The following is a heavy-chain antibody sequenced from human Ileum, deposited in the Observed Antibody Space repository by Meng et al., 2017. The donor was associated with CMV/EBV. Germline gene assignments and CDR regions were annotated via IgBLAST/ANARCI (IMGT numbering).Heavy chain of an antibody. V-gene: IGHV3-20*04. CDR3: VRDTSPGGADY. CDR1: GFTFNSYW. D-gene: IGHD3-10*01. J-gene: IGHJ4*02. Sequence: GGSLRLSCGAPGFTFNSYWMRWVRQAPGKGLEWVSGIYGNDGKIGYADSVKGRFTISRDKAKDTLYLQMNSLRSEDTAFYFCVRDTSPGGADYWGQGTLVTVSS. CDR2: IYGNDGKI.